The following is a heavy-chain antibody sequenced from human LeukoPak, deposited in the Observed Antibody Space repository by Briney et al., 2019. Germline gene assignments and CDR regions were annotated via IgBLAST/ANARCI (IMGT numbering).Heavy chain of an antibody. V-gene: IGHV3-53*05. CDR3: AKDPAYSSGWYQPYYYYYGMDV. Sequence: GGSLRLSCAASGFTVSSNYMSWVRQAPGKGLEWVSVIYSGGSTYYADSVKGRFTISRDNSKNTLYLQMNSLRAEDTAVYYCAKDPAYSSGWYQPYYYYYGMDVWGQGTTVTVSS. CDR2: IYSGGST. CDR1: GFTVSSNY. J-gene: IGHJ6*02. D-gene: IGHD6-19*01.